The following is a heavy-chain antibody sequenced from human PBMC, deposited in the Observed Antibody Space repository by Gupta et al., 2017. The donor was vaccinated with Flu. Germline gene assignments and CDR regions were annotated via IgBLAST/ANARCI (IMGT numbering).Heavy chain of an antibody. CDR2: ISYDGSNE. J-gene: IGHJ6*02. CDR3: AKDGRWNHNNYGMNV. CDR1: GFSFSNYG. Sequence: QEQVVESGGGVVQPGRSLRLSCAASGFSFSNYGIHWVRQAPGKGLEWVAVISYDGSNEYYADSVKGRFTISRDNSKNTLYLQMNSLRTEDTAVYHCAKDGRWNHNNYGMNVWGQGTTVTVSS. V-gene: IGHV3-30*18. D-gene: IGHD1-14*01.